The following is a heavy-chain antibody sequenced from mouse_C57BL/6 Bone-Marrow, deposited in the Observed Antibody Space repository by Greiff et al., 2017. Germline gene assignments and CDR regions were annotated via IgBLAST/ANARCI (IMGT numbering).Heavy chain of an antibody. V-gene: IGHV1-69*01. CDR1: GYTFTSYW. D-gene: IGHD2-5*01. J-gene: IGHJ2*01. Sequence: VQLQQPGAELVMPGASVKLSCKASGYTFTSYWMHWVKQRPGQGLEWIGEFDPSDSYTNYNQKFKGKSTLTVDKSSSTAYMQLSSLTSEDSAVYYCALYYSNLDYWGQGTTLTVSS. CDR3: ALYYSNLDY. CDR2: FDPSDSYT.